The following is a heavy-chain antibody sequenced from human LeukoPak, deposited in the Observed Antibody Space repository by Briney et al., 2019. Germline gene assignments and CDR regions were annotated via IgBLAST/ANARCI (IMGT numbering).Heavy chain of an antibody. Sequence: PGGSLRLSCAASGFTFSNYAMHWVRQAPGNGLGWVALISYDGSVEKNAASVKGRFTISRDNSKNTLYLQLASWRSEDTAVYYCARALGSSWDSSLDSWGQGTLVPVSS. CDR2: ISYDGSVE. J-gene: IGHJ4*02. CDR3: ARALGSSWDSSLDS. V-gene: IGHV3-30*04. D-gene: IGHD6-13*01. CDR1: GFTFSNYA.